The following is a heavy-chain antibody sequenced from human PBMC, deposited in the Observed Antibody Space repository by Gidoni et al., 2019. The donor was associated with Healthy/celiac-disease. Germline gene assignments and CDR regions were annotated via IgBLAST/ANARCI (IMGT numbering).Heavy chain of an antibody. CDR3: ARGIAAAGRAGGYYYYGMDV. D-gene: IGHD6-13*01. Sequence: QVQLVESGGGVVQPGRSMRLSCAASGFTFSSYGMHWVRQAPGKGLEWVAGIWYDGSNKYYADSVKGRFTISRDNSKNTLYLKMNSLRAEDTAVYYCARGIAAAGRAGGYYYYGMDVWGQGTTVTVSS. J-gene: IGHJ6*02. V-gene: IGHV3-33*01. CDR2: IWYDGSNK. CDR1: GFTFSSYG.